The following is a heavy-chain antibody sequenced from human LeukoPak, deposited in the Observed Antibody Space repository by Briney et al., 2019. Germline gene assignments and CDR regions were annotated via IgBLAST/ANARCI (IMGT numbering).Heavy chain of an antibody. CDR1: GYSFTNYY. CDR3: ARDYHGSGSLTTFDY. Sequence: ASVKVSCKASGYSFTNYYIHWVRQAPGQWLEWMGIINPRGGSATSAQKFQGRVTLTRDTSTSTVYMELSSLRSEDTAVYYCARDYHGSGSLTTFDYWGQGTLVTVSS. J-gene: IGHJ4*02. CDR2: INPRGGSA. V-gene: IGHV1-46*01. D-gene: IGHD3-10*01.